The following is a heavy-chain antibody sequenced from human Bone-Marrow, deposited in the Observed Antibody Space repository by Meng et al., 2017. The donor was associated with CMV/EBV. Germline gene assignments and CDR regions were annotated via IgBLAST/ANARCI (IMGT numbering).Heavy chain of an antibody. CDR1: GGSFSGYY. V-gene: IGHV4-59*01. CDR2: IYYSGST. Sequence: SETLSLTCAVYGGSFSGYYWSWIRQPPGKGLEWIGYIYYSGSTNYNPSLKSRVTISVDTSKKQLSLKLTSLTAADTAVYYCARDPRPEGDWIDPWGQGTLVTVSS. J-gene: IGHJ5*02. D-gene: IGHD1-14*01. CDR3: ARDPRPEGDWIDP.